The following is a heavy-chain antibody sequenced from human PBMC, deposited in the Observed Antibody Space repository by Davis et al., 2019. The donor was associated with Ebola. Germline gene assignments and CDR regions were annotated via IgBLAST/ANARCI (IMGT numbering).Heavy chain of an antibody. CDR1: GGSVSSGSYY. CDR3: ARGGKIVLRFLEWLSPPDY. J-gene: IGHJ4*02. Sequence: PSETLSLTCTVSGGSVSSGSYYWSWIRQPPGKGLEWIGYIYYSGSTNYNPSLKSRVTISVDTSKNQFSLKLSSVTAADTAVYYCARGGKIVLRFLEWLSPPDYWGQGTLVTVSS. CDR2: IYYSGST. V-gene: IGHV4-61*01. D-gene: IGHD3-3*01.